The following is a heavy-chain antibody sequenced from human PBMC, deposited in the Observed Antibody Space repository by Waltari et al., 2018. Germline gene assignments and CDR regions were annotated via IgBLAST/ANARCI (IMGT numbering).Heavy chain of an antibody. D-gene: IGHD3-10*01. CDR3: ARGSWFRGVIITYYYYGMDV. CDR2: IIPIFGTA. Sequence: QVQLVQSGAEVKKPGSSVKVSCKASGGTFRSYAISWVRQAPGQGLGWMGGIIPIFGTANYAQKFQGRVTITADESTSTAYMELSSLRSEDTAVYYCARGSWFRGVIITYYYYGMDVWGQGTTVTVSS. J-gene: IGHJ6*02. V-gene: IGHV1-69*01. CDR1: GGTFRSYA.